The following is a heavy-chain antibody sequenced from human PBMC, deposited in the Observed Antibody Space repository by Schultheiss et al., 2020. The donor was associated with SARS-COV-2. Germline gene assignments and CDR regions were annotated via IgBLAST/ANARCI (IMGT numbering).Heavy chain of an antibody. CDR1: GFTFSRHG. CDR2: ISYDGSNK. J-gene: IGHJ4*02. Sequence: GGSLRLSCAASGFTFSRHGMHWVRQAPGKGLEWVAVISYDGSNKYYADSVKGRFTISRDNAKNSLYLQMNSLRAEDTAVYYCAREDFDSWGQGTLVTVSS. CDR3: AREDFDS. V-gene: IGHV3-30*12.